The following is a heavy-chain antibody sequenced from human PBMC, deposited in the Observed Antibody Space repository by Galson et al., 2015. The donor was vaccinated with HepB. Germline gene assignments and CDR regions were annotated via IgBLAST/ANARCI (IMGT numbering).Heavy chain of an antibody. CDR2: ITGKGDST. Sequence: SLRLSCAASGFAFDSHAMSWVRQAPGRGLEWISGITGKGDSTFYADSVKGRLTVFKDNSNNMLYLQMNSLRAEDAGLYFCAKGYGLFDSWGQGILVTVSS. CDR1: GFAFDSHA. CDR3: AKGYGLFDS. J-gene: IGHJ5*01. V-gene: IGHV3-23*01. D-gene: IGHD5-18*01.